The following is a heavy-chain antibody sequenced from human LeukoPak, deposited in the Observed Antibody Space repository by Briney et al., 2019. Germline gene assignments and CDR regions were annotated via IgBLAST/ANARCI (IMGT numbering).Heavy chain of an antibody. Sequence: GGSLSLSCAASGFTYSTYWMNWVRQAAGKGLEWVGNIKQDGSAKFYVDSVKGRFTISRDYAKNSLFLQMNSLRADDTAVYYCAGGSGWLIDYWGQGALVTVSS. V-gene: IGHV3-7*01. CDR1: GFTYSTYW. CDR2: IKQDGSAK. CDR3: AGGSGWLIDY. D-gene: IGHD6-19*01. J-gene: IGHJ4*02.